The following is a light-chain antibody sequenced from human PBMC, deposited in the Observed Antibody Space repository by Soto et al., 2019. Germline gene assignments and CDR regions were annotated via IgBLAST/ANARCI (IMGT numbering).Light chain of an antibody. CDR2: DIS. V-gene: IGLV7-46*01. CDR3: LLFYSVDWV. J-gene: IGLJ3*02. CDR1: TGAVSSDHW. Sequence: QAVVTQAPSLTVSPGGTVTLTCASSTGAVSSDHWPYWFQQKPGQAPRTLIYDISSKHSWTPARFSGSLLGGKAALSLSGAQHEDEADYYCLLFYSVDWVFGGGTNLTVL.